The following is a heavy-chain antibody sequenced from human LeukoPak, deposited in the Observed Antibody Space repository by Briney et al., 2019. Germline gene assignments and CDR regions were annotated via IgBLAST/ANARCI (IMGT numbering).Heavy chain of an antibody. Sequence: PSETLSLTCTVSGGSISGSSYYWGWIRQPPGKGLEWIGSSYDSGSTYYNPSLKSPFTISVDTSKNQFSLKLSSVTAADTAVYYCARSKIAVAGYYFDYWGQGTLVTVSS. CDR3: ARSKIAVAGYYFDY. D-gene: IGHD6-19*01. V-gene: IGHV4-39*01. CDR1: GGSISGSSYY. CDR2: SYDSGST. J-gene: IGHJ4*02.